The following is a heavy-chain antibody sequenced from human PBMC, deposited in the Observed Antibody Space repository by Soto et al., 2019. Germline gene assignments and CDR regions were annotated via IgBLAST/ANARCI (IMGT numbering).Heavy chain of an antibody. Sequence: QVQLVQSGAEVKKPGASVKVSCKASGYTFTSYDINWVRQATGQGLEWMGWMNPNSGNTGYAQKLQGRVTMTRNTSIITAYVELSSLRSEDTAVYYCARPRSGSYYYGMDVWGQGTAVTVSS. CDR2: MNPNSGNT. D-gene: IGHD3-3*01. V-gene: IGHV1-8*01. CDR3: ARPRSGSYYYGMDV. J-gene: IGHJ6*02. CDR1: GYTFTSYD.